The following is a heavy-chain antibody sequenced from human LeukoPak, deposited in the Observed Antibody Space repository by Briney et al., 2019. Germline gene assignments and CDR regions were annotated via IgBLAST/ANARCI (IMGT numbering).Heavy chain of an antibody. Sequence: SETLSLTCTVSGGSISSYYWSWIRQPPGKGVEWIGYIYYSGSTNYNPSLKSRVTISVDTSKNQFSLKLSSVTAADTAVYYCARDHCSSTSCYTNYWYFDLWGRGTLVTVSS. CDR2: IYYSGST. CDR1: GGSISSYY. CDR3: ARDHCSSTSCYTNYWYFDL. V-gene: IGHV4-59*12. D-gene: IGHD2-2*02. J-gene: IGHJ2*01.